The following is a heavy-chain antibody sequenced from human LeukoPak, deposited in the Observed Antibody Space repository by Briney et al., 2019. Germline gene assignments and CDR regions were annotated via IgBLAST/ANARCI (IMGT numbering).Heavy chain of an antibody. CDR2: ISTSSSYI. D-gene: IGHD5-12*01. Sequence: GGSLRLSCAASGFTFSTYSLTWVRQAPGKGLEWVSSISTSSSYIYYPDSVKGRFTISRDNAKKSLYLQMNSLRTEDTAVYYCARDYFSLRAFDIWGQGTMVTVSS. V-gene: IGHV3-21*01. CDR3: ARDYFSLRAFDI. J-gene: IGHJ3*02. CDR1: GFTFSTYS.